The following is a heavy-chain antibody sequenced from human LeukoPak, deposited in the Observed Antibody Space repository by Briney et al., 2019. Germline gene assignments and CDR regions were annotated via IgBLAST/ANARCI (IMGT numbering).Heavy chain of an antibody. Sequence: PSETLSLTCTVSGGSISSYYWSWIRQPPGKGLEWIGYIYYSGSTNYTPSLKSRVTISVDTSKNQFSLKLSSVTAADTAVYYCARVARKKLWFGELPYYFDYWGQGTLVTVSS. V-gene: IGHV4-59*01. CDR2: IYYSGST. J-gene: IGHJ4*02. CDR1: GGSISSYY. D-gene: IGHD3-10*01. CDR3: ARVARKKLWFGELPYYFDY.